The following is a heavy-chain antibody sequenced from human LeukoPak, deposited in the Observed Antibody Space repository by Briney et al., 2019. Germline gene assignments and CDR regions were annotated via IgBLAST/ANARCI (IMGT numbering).Heavy chain of an antibody. CDR3: ARNQWRCYDSSGYNAPKCFDY. V-gene: IGHV1-2*02. D-gene: IGHD3-22*01. Sequence: ASVKVSCKASGYTFTGYYMHWVRQAPGQGLEWMGWINPNSGGTNYAHKFQGRVTMTRDTSISTAYMELNRLRSDDTAVYYCARNQWRCYDSSGYNAPKCFDYWGQGTLVTVSS. CDR1: GYTFTGYY. CDR2: INPNSGGT. J-gene: IGHJ4*02.